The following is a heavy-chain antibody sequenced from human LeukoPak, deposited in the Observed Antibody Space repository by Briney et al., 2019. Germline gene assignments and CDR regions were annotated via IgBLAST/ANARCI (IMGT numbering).Heavy chain of an antibody. Sequence: GGSLRLSCTVSGFNFGDFAMSWVRQAPGKGLEWVASIKQDGSGEHYVDSVKGRFTISRDNSKNTLYLQMNSLRAEDTAVYYCAKAGSVYYYYYMDVGGKGTTVTVSS. D-gene: IGHD3-10*01. CDR3: AKAGSVYYYYYMDV. J-gene: IGHJ6*03. CDR1: GFNFGDFA. V-gene: IGHV3-7*03. CDR2: IKQDGSGE.